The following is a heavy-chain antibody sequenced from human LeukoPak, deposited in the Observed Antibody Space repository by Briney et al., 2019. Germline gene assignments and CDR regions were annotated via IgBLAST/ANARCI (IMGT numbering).Heavy chain of an antibody. CDR2: INPNSGGT. Sequence: ASVKVSCKASGYTFTGYYMHWVRQAPGQGLEWMGWINPNSGGTNYVQKFQGRVTMTRDTSISTAYMELSSLRSEDTAVYYCARGFSSWYYYYYYMDVWGKGTTVTVSS. J-gene: IGHJ6*03. CDR1: GYTFTGYY. CDR3: ARGFSSWYYYYYYMDV. V-gene: IGHV1-2*02. D-gene: IGHD6-13*01.